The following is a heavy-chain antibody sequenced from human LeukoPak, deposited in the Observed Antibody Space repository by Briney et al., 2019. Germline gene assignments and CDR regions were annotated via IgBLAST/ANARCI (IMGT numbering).Heavy chain of an antibody. CDR3: ARDGYSGSYSHDAFDI. D-gene: IGHD1-26*01. CDR2: IYYSRST. CDR1: GGSISSYY. Sequence: SETLSLTCTVSGGSISSYYWSWIRQPPGKGLEWIGYIYYSRSTNYNPSLKSRVTISVDTSKNQFSLKLSSVTAADTAVYYCARDGYSGSYSHDAFDIWGQGTMVTVSS. J-gene: IGHJ3*02. V-gene: IGHV4-59*01.